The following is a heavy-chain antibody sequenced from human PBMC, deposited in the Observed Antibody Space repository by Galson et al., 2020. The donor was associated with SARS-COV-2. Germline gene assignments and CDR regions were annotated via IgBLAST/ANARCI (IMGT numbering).Heavy chain of an antibody. V-gene: IGHV3-30-3*01. CDR1: GFTFSSYA. D-gene: IGHD1-26*01. J-gene: IGHJ4*02. Sequence: TGGSLSLSCAASGFTFSSYAMHWVRQAPGKGLEWVAVISYDGSNKYYADSVKGRFTISRDNSKNTLYLQMNSLRAEDTAVYYCAGPYSGSYKSYFDYWGQGTLVTVSS. CDR2: ISYDGSNK. CDR3: AGPYSGSYKSYFDY.